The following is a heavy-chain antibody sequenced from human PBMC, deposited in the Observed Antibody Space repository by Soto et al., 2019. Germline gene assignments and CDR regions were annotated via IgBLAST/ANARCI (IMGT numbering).Heavy chain of an antibody. CDR3: ARDGRFLTGPDN. CDR2: ISSRTSTI. V-gene: IGHV3-48*02. Sequence: EVQLVEPGGGLVKPGGSLRLSSAAPGFTFSNYAMNWVRQAPGKRLEWVSYISSRTSTIYYADSVKGRFTISRDNAKNSLYLQMNSLRDEDTAVYYCARDGRFLTGPDNWGPGTLVTVSS. CDR1: GFTFSNYA. D-gene: IGHD3-3*01. J-gene: IGHJ4*02.